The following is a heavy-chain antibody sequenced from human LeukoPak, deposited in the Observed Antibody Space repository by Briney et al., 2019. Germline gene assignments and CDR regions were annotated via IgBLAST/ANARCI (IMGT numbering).Heavy chain of an antibody. J-gene: IGHJ1*01. V-gene: IGHV1-69*13. Sequence: GASVKVSCKASGGTFSSYAISWVRQAPGQGLEWMGGIIPIFGTANYAQKFQGRVTITADESTSTAYMELSSLRSEDTAVYYCARDSGLTGTTISPFQHWGQGTLVTVSS. CDR2: IIPIFGTA. CDR1: GGTFSSYA. D-gene: IGHD1-7*01. CDR3: ARDSGLTGTTISPFQH.